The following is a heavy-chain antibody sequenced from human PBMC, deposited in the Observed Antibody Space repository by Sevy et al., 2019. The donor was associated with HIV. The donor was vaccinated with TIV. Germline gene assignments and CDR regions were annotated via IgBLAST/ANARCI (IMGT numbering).Heavy chain of an antibody. CDR3: ARDRVMYYYDSSGYYTSGYGMDV. V-gene: IGHV3-53*01. CDR1: GFSVNDNY. D-gene: IGHD3-22*01. Sequence: GGSLRLSCTVSGFSVNDNYMNWVRQAPGKGLEWVSVIYSGDNTDYTDSVKGRFTISRDNSKNTVYLQMNSLRAEDTAVYYCARDRVMYYYDSSGYYTSGYGMDVWGQGTTVTVSS. CDR2: IYSGDNT. J-gene: IGHJ6*02.